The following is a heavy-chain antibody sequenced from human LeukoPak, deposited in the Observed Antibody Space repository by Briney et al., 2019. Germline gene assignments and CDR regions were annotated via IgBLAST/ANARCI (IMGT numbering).Heavy chain of an antibody. V-gene: IGHV1-69*05. CDR3: AGGELSPGVTHNWFDP. Sequence: SVKVSCKASGGTFSSYAISWVRQAPGQGLEWVGRIIPIFGTANYAQKFQGRVTITTDESTSTAYMELSSLRSEDTAVYYCAGGELSPGVTHNWFDPWGQGTLVTVSS. D-gene: IGHD2-21*02. CDR1: GGTFSSYA. J-gene: IGHJ5*02. CDR2: IIPIFGTA.